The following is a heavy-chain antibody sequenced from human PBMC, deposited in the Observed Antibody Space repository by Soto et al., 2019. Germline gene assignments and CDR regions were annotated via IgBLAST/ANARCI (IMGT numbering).Heavy chain of an antibody. CDR2: IYYSGST. D-gene: IGHD6-13*01. CDR1: GGSISSYY. CDR3: ASSSIAAAGTLFFWDPLYYMDV. V-gene: IGHV4-59*01. J-gene: IGHJ6*03. Sequence: PSETLSLTCTVPGGSISSYYWSWIRQPPGKGLGWIGYIYYSGSTNYNPSLKSRVTISVDTSKNQFSLKLSSVTAADTAVYYCASSSIAAAGTLFFWDPLYYMDVWGKGTTVTVSS.